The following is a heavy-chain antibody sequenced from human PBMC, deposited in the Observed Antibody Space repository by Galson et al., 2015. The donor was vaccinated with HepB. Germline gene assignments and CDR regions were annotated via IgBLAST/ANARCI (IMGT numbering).Heavy chain of an antibody. CDR3: ARAVDGYRGIDY. V-gene: IGHV3-21*01. CDR1: GFTFSSYS. D-gene: IGHD5-24*01. Sequence: SLRLSCAASGFTFSSYSMNWVRQAPGKGLEWVSSISSSNSYIYYADSVKGRFTISRDNAKNSLYLQMNSLRAEDTAVYYCARAVDGYRGIDYWGQGALVTVSS. J-gene: IGHJ4*02. CDR2: ISSSNSYI.